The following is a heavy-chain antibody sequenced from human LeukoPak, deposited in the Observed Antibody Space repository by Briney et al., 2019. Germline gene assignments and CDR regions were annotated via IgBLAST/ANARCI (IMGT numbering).Heavy chain of an antibody. CDR2: ISYDGSNK. J-gene: IGHJ4*02. V-gene: IGHV3-30*04. Sequence: GGSLRLSCAGSGFTFSSYSIHWVRQVSGKGLEWVAVISYDGSNKYYADSVKGRFTISRDNSRNTVYLQMNSLRPEDTAVYSCARDLVGYGGGFDYWGQGTLATVSS. CDR1: GFTFSSYS. CDR3: ARDLVGYGGGFDY. D-gene: IGHD4-23*01.